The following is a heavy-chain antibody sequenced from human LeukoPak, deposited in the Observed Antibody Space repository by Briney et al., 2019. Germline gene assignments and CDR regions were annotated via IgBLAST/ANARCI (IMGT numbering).Heavy chain of an antibody. J-gene: IGHJ4*02. CDR2: FKSKTDGGTT. V-gene: IGHV3-15*01. CDR1: GFTFSNAW. D-gene: IGHD4-17*01. CDR3: TTVGLHYGDYSIDY. Sequence: PGGSLRLSCAASGFTFSNAWMSWVRQAPGKGLEWVGRFKSKTDGGTTDYAAPVKGRFTISRDNSKNTLYLQMNSLKTEDTAVYYCTTVGLHYGDYSIDYWGQGTLVTVSS.